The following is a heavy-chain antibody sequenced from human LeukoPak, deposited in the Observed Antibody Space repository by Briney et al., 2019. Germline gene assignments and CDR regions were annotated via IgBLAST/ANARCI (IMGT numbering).Heavy chain of an antibody. CDR2: IFYSGST. CDR1: GGSISTSNYY. J-gene: IGHJ5*02. Sequence: SETLSLTCTVSGGSISTSNYYWGWIRQPPGEGLEWIGNIFYSGSTYYSPSLKSRVTISVDTFKNQLSLKLSSVTAADTAVYYCARATTVVANWFDPWGQGTLVTVSS. CDR3: ARATTVVANWFDP. D-gene: IGHD4-23*01. V-gene: IGHV4-39*07.